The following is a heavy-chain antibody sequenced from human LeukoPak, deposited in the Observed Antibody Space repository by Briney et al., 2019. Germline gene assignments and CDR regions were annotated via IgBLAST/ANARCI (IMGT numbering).Heavy chain of an antibody. D-gene: IGHD3-22*01. V-gene: IGHV1-69*04. Sequence: SVKVSCQASGGTFSSYAISWVRQAPGQGLDWMGRIIPILGIAHYAQKFQGRVTITADKSTSTPYMELSSLKSENTDVYYCASGYYDISGYYYKGIDFNYWGQGTLVTASS. CDR3: ASGYYDISGYYYKGIDFNY. CDR1: GGTFSSYA. CDR2: IIPILGIA. J-gene: IGHJ4*01.